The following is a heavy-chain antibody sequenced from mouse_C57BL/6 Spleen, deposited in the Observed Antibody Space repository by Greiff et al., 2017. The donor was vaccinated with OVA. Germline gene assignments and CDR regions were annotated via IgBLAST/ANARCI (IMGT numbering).Heavy chain of an antibody. V-gene: IGHV5-4*01. CDR2: LSDGGSYT. CDR3: ARDIYDGYYDY. J-gene: IGHJ2*01. Sequence: EVKLMESGGGLVKPGGSLKLSCAASGFTFSSYAMSWVRQTPEKRLEWVAILSDGGSYTYYPDNVQGRFTISRDNTKNNLYLQMSHLKSDGTAIYYYARDIYDGYYDYWGQGTTLTVSS. D-gene: IGHD2-3*01. CDR1: GFTFSSYA.